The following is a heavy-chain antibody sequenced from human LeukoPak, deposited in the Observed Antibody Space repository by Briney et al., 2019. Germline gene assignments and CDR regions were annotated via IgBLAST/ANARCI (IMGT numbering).Heavy chain of an antibody. V-gene: IGHV3-23*01. D-gene: IGHD6-19*01. Sequence: PGGSLRLSCAASGFTFSSSIMIWVRQAPGKGLEWVSSIDSSAANTCYEDPVKGRFSISRDNYKNTLFLQMNSLRAEDTAVYYCAKGSSGWPYYFDYWGQGTLVTVSS. CDR1: GFTFSSSI. CDR2: IDSSAANT. CDR3: AKGSSGWPYYFDY. J-gene: IGHJ4*02.